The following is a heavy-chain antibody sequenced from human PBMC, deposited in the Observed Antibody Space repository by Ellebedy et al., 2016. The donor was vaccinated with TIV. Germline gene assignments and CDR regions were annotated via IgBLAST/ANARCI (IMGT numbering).Heavy chain of an antibody. Sequence: GESLKISCAASGFTFSSYAMHWVRQAPGKGLEWVAVISYDGSNKYYADSVKGRFTISRDNSKNTLYLQMNSLRAEDTAVYYCARVVGATTLWYWGQGTLVTVSS. CDR2: ISYDGSNK. D-gene: IGHD1-26*01. V-gene: IGHV3-30-3*01. J-gene: IGHJ4*02. CDR3: ARVVGATTLWY. CDR1: GFTFSSYA.